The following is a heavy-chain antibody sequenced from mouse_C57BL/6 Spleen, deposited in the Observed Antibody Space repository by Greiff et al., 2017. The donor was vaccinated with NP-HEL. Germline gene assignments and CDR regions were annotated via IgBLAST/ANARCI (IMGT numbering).Heavy chain of an antibody. V-gene: IGHV5-17*01. Sequence: EVMLVESGGGLVKPGGSLKLSCAASGFTFSDYGMHWVRQAPEKGLEWVAYISSGSSTIYYADTVKGRFTISRDNAKNTLFLQMTSLRSEDTAMYYCARGILLRGDYAMDYWGQGTSVTVSS. D-gene: IGHD1-1*01. CDR2: ISSGSSTI. CDR1: GFTFSDYG. CDR3: ARGILLRGDYAMDY. J-gene: IGHJ4*01.